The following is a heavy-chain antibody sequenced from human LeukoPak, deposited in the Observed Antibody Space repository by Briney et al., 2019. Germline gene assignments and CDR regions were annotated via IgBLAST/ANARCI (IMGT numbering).Heavy chain of an antibody. CDR3: AKVFYDSSSYYSRKYNWFDP. CDR1: GFTFSSYG. CDR2: IRYDGSNK. D-gene: IGHD3-22*01. Sequence: PGGSLRLSCAASGFTFSSYGLHWVRQAPGKGLEWVAFIRYDGSNKYYADSVKGRFTISRDNSKNTLYLQMNSLRAEDTAVYYCAKVFYDSSSYYSRKYNWFDPWGQGTLVTVSS. V-gene: IGHV3-30*02. J-gene: IGHJ5*02.